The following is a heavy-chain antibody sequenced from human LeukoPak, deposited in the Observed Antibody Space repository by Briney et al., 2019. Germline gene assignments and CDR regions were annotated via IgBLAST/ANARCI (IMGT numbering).Heavy chain of an antibody. CDR3: ARIYITGTTLWSSYYYYYMDV. J-gene: IGHJ6*03. Sequence: SETLSLTCAVYGGSFSGYYWSWIRQPPGKGLEWIGEINHSGSTNYNPSLKSRVTISVDTSKNQFSLKLSPVTAADTAVCYCARIYITGTTLWSSYYYYYMDVWGKGTTVTVSS. CDR1: GGSFSGYY. D-gene: IGHD1-7*01. CDR2: INHSGST. V-gene: IGHV4-34*01.